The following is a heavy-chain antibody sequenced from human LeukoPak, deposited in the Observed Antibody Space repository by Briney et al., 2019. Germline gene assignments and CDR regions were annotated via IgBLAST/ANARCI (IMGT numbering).Heavy chain of an antibody. CDR3: ARDENPPLNMYNWNSQGHHDAFDI. CDR1: GYTFTSYG. CDR2: ISAYNGNT. D-gene: IGHD1-7*01. Sequence: GASVKVSCKASGYTFTSYGISWVRQAPGQGLEWMGWISAYNGNTNYAQKLQGRVTMTTDTSTSTAYMELRSLRSDDTAVYYCARDENPPLNMYNWNSQGHHDAFDIWGQGTMVTVSS. V-gene: IGHV1-18*01. J-gene: IGHJ3*02.